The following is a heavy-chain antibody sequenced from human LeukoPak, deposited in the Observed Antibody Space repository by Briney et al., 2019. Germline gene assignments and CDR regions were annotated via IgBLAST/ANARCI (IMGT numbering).Heavy chain of an antibody. D-gene: IGHD3-9*01. CDR2: IYYSGST. Sequence: SETLSLTCTVSGDSISNYYWSWIRQPSGKGLEWIGYIYYSGSTNYNPSLNSRVTISADASKNQFSLKLNSVTAADTAVYYCARRNVLTEGEAFDIWGQGTMVTVSS. J-gene: IGHJ3*02. V-gene: IGHV4-59*08. CDR1: GDSISNYY. CDR3: ARRNVLTEGEAFDI.